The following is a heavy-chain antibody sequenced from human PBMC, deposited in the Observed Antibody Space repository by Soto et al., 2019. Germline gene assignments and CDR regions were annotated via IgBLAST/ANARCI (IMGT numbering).Heavy chain of an antibody. Sequence: SETLSLTCTVSGGSINSGGYYWSWIRQLPGKGLEWIGYIYFSGSTSYNPSLKSRPTISVDSSKNQFSLKMTSVTAADTAVYYCARAPGGTVISYYFDYWGRGTLVTVSS. CDR2: IYFSGST. D-gene: IGHD4-17*01. CDR1: GGSINSGGYY. CDR3: ARAPGGTVISYYFDY. V-gene: IGHV4-31*03. J-gene: IGHJ4*02.